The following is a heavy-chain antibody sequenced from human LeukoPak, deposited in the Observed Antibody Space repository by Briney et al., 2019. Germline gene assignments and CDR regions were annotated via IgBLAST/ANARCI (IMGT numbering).Heavy chain of an antibody. V-gene: IGHV3-48*03. CDR1: GFTFSGSA. J-gene: IGHJ4*02. Sequence: GESLRLSCAAAGFTFSGSAMHWVRQAPGKGLEWVSYISSSGSTIYYADSVKGRFTISRDNAKNSLYLQMNSMRAEDTAVYYCARGGTYFSRMVLHYWARGTLVTVSS. CDR3: ARGGTYFSRMVLHY. CDR2: ISSSGSTI. D-gene: IGHD1-26*01.